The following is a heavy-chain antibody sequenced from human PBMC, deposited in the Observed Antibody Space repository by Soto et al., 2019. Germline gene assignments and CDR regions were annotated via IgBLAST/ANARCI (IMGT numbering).Heavy chain of an antibody. CDR1: GYTFTGYY. Sequence: ASVKVSCKASGYTFTGYYMHWVRQAPGQGLEWMGWINPNSGGTNYAQKFQGWVTMTRDTSISTAYMELSRLRSDDTAVYYCARGRNIVATSWYFDLWGRGTLVTVSS. J-gene: IGHJ2*01. D-gene: IGHD5-12*01. CDR3: ARGRNIVATSWYFDL. CDR2: INPNSGGT. V-gene: IGHV1-2*04.